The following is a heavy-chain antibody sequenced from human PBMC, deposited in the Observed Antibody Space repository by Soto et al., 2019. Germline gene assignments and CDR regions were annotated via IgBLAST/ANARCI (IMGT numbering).Heavy chain of an antibody. CDR3: ARDRRAMVRGFDP. D-gene: IGHD5-18*01. CDR2: IYYSGST. CDR1: GGSISSGGYY. Sequence: QVQLQESGPGLVKPSQTLSLTCTVSGGSISSGGYYWSWIRQHPGKCLEWIGYIYYSGSTYYNPSLKSRVTISVDTSKNQFSLKLSSVTAADTAVYYCARDRRAMVRGFDPWGQGTLVTVSS. V-gene: IGHV4-31*03. J-gene: IGHJ5*02.